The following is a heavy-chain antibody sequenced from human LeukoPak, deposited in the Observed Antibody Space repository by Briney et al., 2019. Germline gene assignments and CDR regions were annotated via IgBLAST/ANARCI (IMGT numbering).Heavy chain of an antibody. CDR2: INAGNGNT. J-gene: IGHJ4*02. CDR1: GYTFTSYA. V-gene: IGHV1-3*01. Sequence: ASVKVSCKASGYTFTSYAMHWVRQAPGQRLEWMGWINAGNGNTKYSQKFQGRVTITRDTSASTAYMELNSLRSEDTAVYYCAREGSKAVAGPDYWGQGTLVTVSS. CDR3: AREGSKAVAGPDY. D-gene: IGHD6-19*01.